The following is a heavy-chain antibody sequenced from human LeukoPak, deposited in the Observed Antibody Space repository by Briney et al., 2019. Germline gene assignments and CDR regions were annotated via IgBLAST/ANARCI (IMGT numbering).Heavy chain of an antibody. V-gene: IGHV3-7*01. CDR3: ARGSGWCDY. Sequence: GGSLRLSCAASGLTFSSYWMSWVRQAPGKGLEWVANIKQDGSEKYYADSVKGRFTISRDNAKNSLYLQMNSLGAEDTAVYYCARGSGWCDYWGQGTLLVTVSS. CDR2: IKQDGSEK. D-gene: IGHD6-19*01. CDR1: GLTFSSYW. J-gene: IGHJ4*02.